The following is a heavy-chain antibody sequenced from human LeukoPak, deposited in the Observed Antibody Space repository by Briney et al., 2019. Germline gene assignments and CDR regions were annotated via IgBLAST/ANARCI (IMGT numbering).Heavy chain of an antibody. J-gene: IGHJ6*02. D-gene: IGHD2-15*01. Sequence: SETLSLTCSVSGGSISSSSYYWGWLRQPPGKGLEWIGSIYYSGSTYYNPSLKSRVTISVDTSKNQFSLKLSSVTAADTAVYYCARHVRYCSGGSCYSGYYYGMDVWGQGTTVTVSS. CDR2: IYYSGST. CDR3: ARHVRYCSGGSCYSGYYYGMDV. CDR1: GGSISSSSYY. V-gene: IGHV4-39*01.